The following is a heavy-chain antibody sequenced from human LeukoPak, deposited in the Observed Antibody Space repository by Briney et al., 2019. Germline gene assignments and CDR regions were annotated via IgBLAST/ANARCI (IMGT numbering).Heavy chain of an antibody. CDR2: ISWNSGSI. Sequence: GGSLRLSCAASGFTFDDYAMHWVRQAPGKGLEWVSGISWNSGSIGYADSVKGRFTISRDNAKNSLYLQMNSLRAGDTALYYCAKASNYYYYGMDVWGQGTTVTVSS. CDR3: AKASNYYYYGMDV. J-gene: IGHJ6*02. CDR1: GFTFDDYA. V-gene: IGHV3-9*01.